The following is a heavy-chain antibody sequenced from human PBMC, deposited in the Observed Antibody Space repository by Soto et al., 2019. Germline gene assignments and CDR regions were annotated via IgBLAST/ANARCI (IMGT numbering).Heavy chain of an antibody. V-gene: IGHV4-59*12. CDR3: ARRYGSAFDI. CDR2: IYHSGDT. Sequence: PSETLSLTCTVSGGSISGYYWSWIRQPPGKGLEWIGDIYHSGDTNYNPSLETRVTMSIDKSKNQFSLKLNSVTAADTAVYYCARRYGSAFDIWGQGTMVTVS. D-gene: IGHD3-10*01. J-gene: IGHJ3*02. CDR1: GGSISGYY.